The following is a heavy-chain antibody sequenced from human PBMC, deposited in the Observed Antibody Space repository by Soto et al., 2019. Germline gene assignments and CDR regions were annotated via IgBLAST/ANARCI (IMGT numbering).Heavy chain of an antibody. V-gene: IGHV4-59*01. D-gene: IGHD3-22*01. CDR3: ARASSYYDSSGYWWGNYYYYYGMDV. CDR2: IYYSGST. Sequence: SETLSLTCTVSGGSISSYYWSWIRQPPGQGLEWIGYIYYSGSTNYNPSLKSRVTISVDTSKNQFSLKLSSVTAADTAVYYCARASSYYDSSGYWWGNYYYYYGMDVWGQGTTVTAP. CDR1: GGSISSYY. J-gene: IGHJ6*02.